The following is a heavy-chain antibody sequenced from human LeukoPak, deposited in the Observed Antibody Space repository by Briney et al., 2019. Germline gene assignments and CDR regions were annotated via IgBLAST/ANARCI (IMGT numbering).Heavy chain of an antibody. CDR2: IKSSIS. V-gene: IGHV4-61*02. CDR3: ARVPDWSYVPDN. D-gene: IGHD3-10*01. CDR1: GASISSDRFY. J-gene: IGHJ4*02. Sequence: PSETLPLTCTVSGASISSDRFYWTWVRQPAGKRPEWIGRIKSSISNSNPSLKSRVNISVDTSTNQFSLKMSSLTAADTAVYYCARVPDWSYVPDNWGQGTLVTVSS.